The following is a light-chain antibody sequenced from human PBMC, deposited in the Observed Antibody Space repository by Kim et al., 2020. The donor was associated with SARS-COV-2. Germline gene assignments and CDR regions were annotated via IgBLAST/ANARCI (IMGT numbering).Light chain of an antibody. CDR3: SSYTSRSTRV. CDR2: DVS. Sequence: QSVLTQPASVSGSPGQSITISCTGTSSDVGAYNYVSWYQQHPGKAPKLMIYDVSNRPSGVSNRFSGSESGNTASLTISGLQAEDEADYYCSSYTSRSTRVFGGGTQLTVL. J-gene: IGLJ2*01. V-gene: IGLV2-14*03. CDR1: SSDVGAYNY.